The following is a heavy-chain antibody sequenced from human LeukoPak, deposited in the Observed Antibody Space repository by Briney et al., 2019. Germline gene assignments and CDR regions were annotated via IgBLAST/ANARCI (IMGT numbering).Heavy chain of an antibody. CDR1: GGSFSGYY. V-gene: IGHV4-34*01. D-gene: IGHD5-18*01. J-gene: IGHJ4*02. CDR2: INHSGST. CDR3: ARSSIQLWTVDY. Sequence: SETLSLTCAVYGGSFSGYYWSWIRQPPGKGLEWIGEINHSGSTNYNPSLKSRVTISVDTSKNQFSLKPSSVTAADTAVYYCARSSIQLWTVDYWGQGTLVTVSS.